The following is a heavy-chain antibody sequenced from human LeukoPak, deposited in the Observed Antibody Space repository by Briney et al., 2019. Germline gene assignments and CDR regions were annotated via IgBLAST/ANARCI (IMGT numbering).Heavy chain of an antibody. J-gene: IGHJ5*02. CDR2: INHSGST. CDR1: GGSFSGYY. D-gene: IGHD3-22*01. CDR3: GRPNPDSSGYYGSFDP. V-gene: IGHV4-34*01. Sequence: SETLSLTCAVYGGSFSGYYWSWIRQPPGKGLEWIGEINHSGSTNYNPSLKSRVTISVDTSKNQFSPKLNSVTAADTAVYYCGRPNPDSSGYYGSFDPWGQGILVTVSS.